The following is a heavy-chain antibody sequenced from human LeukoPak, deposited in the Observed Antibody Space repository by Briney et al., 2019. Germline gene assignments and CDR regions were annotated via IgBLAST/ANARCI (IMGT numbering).Heavy chain of an antibody. D-gene: IGHD6-19*01. Sequence: GGSPRLSCAASGFTFTSYWMTWVRQAPGKGLEWVANIKQDGSERYYVDSVKGRFTISRDNAKNSLYLQMNSLRAEDTGVYYCAGSGWQVYFDYWGQGTLVTVSS. CDR3: AGSGWQVYFDY. CDR2: IKQDGSER. J-gene: IGHJ4*02. CDR1: GFTFTSYW. V-gene: IGHV3-7*01.